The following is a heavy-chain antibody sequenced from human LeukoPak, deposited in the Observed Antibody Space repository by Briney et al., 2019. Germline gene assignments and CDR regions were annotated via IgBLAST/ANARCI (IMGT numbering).Heavy chain of an antibody. CDR2: IYYSGST. Sequence: SETLSLTCTVSGGSISSYYWSWNRQPPGKGLEWIGYIYYSGSTNYNPSLKSRVTISVDTSKNQFSLKLSSVTAADTAVYYCAIGDWASPDYWGQGTLVTVSS. V-gene: IGHV4-59*08. CDR3: AIGDWASPDY. J-gene: IGHJ4*02. CDR1: GGSISSYY. D-gene: IGHD3-9*01.